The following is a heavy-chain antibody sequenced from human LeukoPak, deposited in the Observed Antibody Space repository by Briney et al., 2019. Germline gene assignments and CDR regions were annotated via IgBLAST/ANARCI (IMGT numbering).Heavy chain of an antibody. J-gene: IGHJ4*02. CDR1: GFTFSSYG. CDR2: IWYDGSNK. D-gene: IGHD2-2*01. V-gene: IGHV3-33*06. Sequence: PGGSLRLSCAASGFTFSSYGMHWVRQAPGKGLEWVAVIWYDGSNKYYADSVKGRFTISRDSSKDTLYLQMNSLRAEDTAVYYCAKAAIVVVPAAPDYWGQGTLVTVSS. CDR3: AKAAIVVVPAAPDY.